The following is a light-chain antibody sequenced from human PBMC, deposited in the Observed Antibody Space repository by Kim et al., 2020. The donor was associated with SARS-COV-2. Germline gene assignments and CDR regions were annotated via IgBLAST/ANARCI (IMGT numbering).Light chain of an antibody. CDR1: QTVLYNSNNKNY. CDR3: QQYSSTPHS. Sequence: RATINCKYSQTVLYNSNNKNYLAWYQQKPGQAPKMLIYWASIRESGVSDRFSGSGSETDFTITISSLQAEDVAVYYCQQYSSTPHSCGQGTKLEI. J-gene: IGKJ2*03. V-gene: IGKV4-1*01. CDR2: WAS.